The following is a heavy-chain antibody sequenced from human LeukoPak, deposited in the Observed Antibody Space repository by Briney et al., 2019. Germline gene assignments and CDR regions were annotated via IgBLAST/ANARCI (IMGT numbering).Heavy chain of an antibody. CDR1: GFTFSSYW. J-gene: IGHJ4*02. CDR2: IKTDGSQI. D-gene: IGHD5-18*01. CDR3: AKGSNSGYTYVYFDY. V-gene: IGHV3-7*03. Sequence: GGSLRLSCVASGFTFSSYWMTWVRQAPGKGLEWVANIKTDGSQIYYVDSVKGRFTISRDNAKNSLFLQMNSLGAEDTALYYCAKGSNSGYTYVYFDYWGQGTLVTVSS.